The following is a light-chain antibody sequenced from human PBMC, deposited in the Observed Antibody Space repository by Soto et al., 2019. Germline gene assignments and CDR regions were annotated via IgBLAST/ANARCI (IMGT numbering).Light chain of an antibody. Sequence: PGDRATLSCRASQSVGSNYLAWFQQRPGQPPRLIIYGVSTRATGTPDRFSASGSGTDFTLTINRLEREDFAVYYCQQYGGSPWTFGQGTKVDIK. CDR2: GVS. J-gene: IGKJ1*01. V-gene: IGKV3-20*01. CDR1: QSVGSNY. CDR3: QQYGGSPWT.